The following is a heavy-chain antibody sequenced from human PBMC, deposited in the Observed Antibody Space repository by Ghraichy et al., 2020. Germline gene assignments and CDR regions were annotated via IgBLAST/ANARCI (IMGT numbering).Heavy chain of an antibody. CDR3: VRDVPFSRIGLAAGRDYFDP. V-gene: IGHV4-4*07. Sequence: TLSLTCTVSGGSIVTYYWSWIRQPAGKGLEWIGRIYSSGTTNYNPSLKSRVSMSIDTSKNQFSLHMPSVTAADTAVYYCVRDVPFSRIGLAAGRDYFDPWGQGVQVTVSS. D-gene: IGHD3/OR15-3a*01. J-gene: IGHJ5*02. CDR2: IYSSGTT. CDR1: GGSIVTYY.